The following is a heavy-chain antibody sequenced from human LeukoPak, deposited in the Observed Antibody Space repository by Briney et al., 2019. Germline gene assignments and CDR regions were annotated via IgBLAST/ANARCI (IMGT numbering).Heavy chain of an antibody. Sequence: GGSLRLSCAASGSTLNIYSMKWVRQAPGKAWEWVSSISSSSIEIYYADSVKARFTISRDNAKNSLYLQMNSLRAEDTAVYYCARGNYYGMDVWGQGTTVTVSS. CDR3: ARGNYYGMDV. CDR1: GSTLNIYS. V-gene: IGHV3-21*01. J-gene: IGHJ6*02. CDR2: ISSSSIEI.